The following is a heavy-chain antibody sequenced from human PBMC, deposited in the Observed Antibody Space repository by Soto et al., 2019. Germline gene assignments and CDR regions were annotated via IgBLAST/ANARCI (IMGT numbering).Heavy chain of an antibody. V-gene: IGHV3-21*01. CDR3: ARDQGLLRYFDWLPFDY. D-gene: IGHD3-9*01. Sequence: VGSLRLSCAASGFTFSSYSMNWVRQAPGKGLEWVSSISSSSSYIYYADSVKGRFTISRDNAKNSLYLQMNSLRAEDTAVYYCARDQGLLRYFDWLPFDYWGQGTLVTVSS. J-gene: IGHJ4*02. CDR1: GFTFSSYS. CDR2: ISSSSSYI.